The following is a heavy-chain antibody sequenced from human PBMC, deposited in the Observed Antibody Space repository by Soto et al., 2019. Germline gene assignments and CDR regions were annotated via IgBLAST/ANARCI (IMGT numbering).Heavy chain of an antibody. Sequence: EVQLVESGGGLVKPGGSLRLSCAASGFTFSSYSMNWVRQAPGKGLEWVSSISCSTSYIYYADSVKGRFPISRENAKNALSLQMISLRADVTAVYYCARVGDYCDSYHYYGMDVWGQGTTVTVSS. CDR2: ISCSTSYI. V-gene: IGHV3-21*01. CDR3: ARVGDYCDSYHYYGMDV. D-gene: IGHD3-16*01. CDR1: GFTFSSYS. J-gene: IGHJ6*02.